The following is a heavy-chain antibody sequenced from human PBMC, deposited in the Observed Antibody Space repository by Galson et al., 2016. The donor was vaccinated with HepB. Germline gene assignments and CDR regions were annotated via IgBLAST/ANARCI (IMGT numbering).Heavy chain of an antibody. D-gene: IGHD2-21*02. CDR2: ISRVANTT. CDR3: AKSLLGVTLVSYYYGMDV. Sequence: SLRLSCAASGFSFSLYSLNWVRQAPGMGLQWISYISRVANTTYYADSVEGRFTISRDNSKNTLYLQMKSLRAEDTAVYYCAKSLLGVTLVSYYYGMDVWGQGTTVTVSS. V-gene: IGHV3-23*01. J-gene: IGHJ6*02. CDR1: GFSFSLYS.